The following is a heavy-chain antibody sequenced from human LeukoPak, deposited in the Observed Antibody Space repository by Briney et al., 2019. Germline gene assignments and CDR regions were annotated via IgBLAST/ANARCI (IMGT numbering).Heavy chain of an antibody. D-gene: IGHD6-13*01. V-gene: IGHV4-61*02. CDR3: ARDSSSWTSYWYFDL. J-gene: IGHJ2*01. Sequence: PSETLSLTCTVSGDSISSDIYYWSWIRQPAGKGLEWIGRIYTSGSTNYNPSLKSRVTISVDTSKNRFSLKLSSVTAADTAVYYCARDSSSWTSYWYFDLWGRGTLVTVSS. CDR2: IYTSGST. CDR1: GDSISSDIYY.